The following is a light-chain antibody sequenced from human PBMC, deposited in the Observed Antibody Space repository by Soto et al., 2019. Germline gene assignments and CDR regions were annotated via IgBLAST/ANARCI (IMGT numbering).Light chain of an antibody. CDR1: SSDVGGYNY. Sequence: QSALTQPPSASGSPGQSVTISCTGTSSDVGGYNYVSWYQQYPGRAPKLMIYEVTKRPSGVPDRFSGSKSGNTACLTVSGLQAEDEADYSCSSYAASNNFYFVFGGGTKLTVL. J-gene: IGLJ3*02. CDR2: EVT. V-gene: IGLV2-8*01. CDR3: SSYAASNNFYFV.